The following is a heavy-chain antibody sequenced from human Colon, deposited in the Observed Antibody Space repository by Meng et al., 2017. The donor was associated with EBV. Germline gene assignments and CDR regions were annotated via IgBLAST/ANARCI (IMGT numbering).Heavy chain of an antibody. CDR1: GGSFSGYY. D-gene: IGHD4-17*01. Sequence: QVQLQQWGAGLLKPSEXLSLTCAVYGGSFSGYYWTWIRQAPGKGLEWIGEINQSGSTNYNPSLKSRVIISVDTSKNQFSLRLNSVTAADTAVYYCASLYGDSSVWYLDLWGRGTLVTVSS. J-gene: IGHJ2*01. V-gene: IGHV4-34*01. CDR3: ASLYGDSSVWYLDL. CDR2: INQSGST.